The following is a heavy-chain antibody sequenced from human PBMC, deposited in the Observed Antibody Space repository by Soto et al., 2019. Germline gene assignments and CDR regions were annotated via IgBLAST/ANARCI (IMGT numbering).Heavy chain of an antibody. CDR1: GGSISGGGYY. CDR2: IYYSGST. V-gene: IGHV4-31*03. CDR3: ARDARRTHYYGSGSYAREYYYYYGMDV. Sequence: SETLSLTCTASGGSISGGGYYWSWIRQHPGKGLEWIGYIYYSGSTYYNPSLKSRVTISVDTSKNQFSLKLSSVTAADTAVYYCARDARRTHYYGSGSYAREYYYYYGMDVWGQGTTVTV. D-gene: IGHD3-10*01. J-gene: IGHJ6*02.